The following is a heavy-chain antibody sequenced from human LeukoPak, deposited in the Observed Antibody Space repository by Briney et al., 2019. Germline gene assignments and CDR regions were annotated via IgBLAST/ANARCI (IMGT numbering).Heavy chain of an antibody. CDR3: AKASANARPYYFDY. V-gene: IGHV3-23*01. CDR1: GFTFSSYA. Sequence: PGGSLRLSCAASGFTFSSYAMSWVRQAPGKGLEWVSAINGGGGSTYYADSVRGRFTISRDNSKNTLYLQMTTLRAEDTAVYYCAKASANARPYYFDYWGQGTLVTVSS. CDR2: INGGGGST. D-gene: IGHD2-15*01. J-gene: IGHJ4*02.